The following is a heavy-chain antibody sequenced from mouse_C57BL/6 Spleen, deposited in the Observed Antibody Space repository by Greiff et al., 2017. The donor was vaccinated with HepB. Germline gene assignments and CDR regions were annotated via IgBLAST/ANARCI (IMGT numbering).Heavy chain of an antibody. CDR2: IYPRSGNT. J-gene: IGHJ3*01. CDR1: GYTFTSYG. Sequence: VMLVESGAELARPGASVKLSCKASGYTFTSYGISWVKQRTGQGLEWIGEIYPRSGNTYYNEKFKGKATLTADKSSSTAYMELRSLTSEDSAVYFCARKRDYDYAWFAYWGQGTLVTVSA. CDR3: ARKRDYDYAWFAY. V-gene: IGHV1-81*01. D-gene: IGHD2-4*01.